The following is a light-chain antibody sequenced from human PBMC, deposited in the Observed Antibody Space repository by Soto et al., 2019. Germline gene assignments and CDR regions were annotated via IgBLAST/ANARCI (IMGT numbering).Light chain of an antibody. CDR2: GAS. J-gene: IGKJ1*01. V-gene: IGKV3-15*01. Sequence: EIVMTQSPATLSVSPGERATLSCRASQSVSSNLAWYQQKPGQAPRLLIYGASTRATGIPVRFSGSGSGTEFTLTISSLQSEDFAVYYCQQYNNWPPRAWTFGQGTKVEIK. CDR1: QSVSSN. CDR3: QQYNNWPPRAWT.